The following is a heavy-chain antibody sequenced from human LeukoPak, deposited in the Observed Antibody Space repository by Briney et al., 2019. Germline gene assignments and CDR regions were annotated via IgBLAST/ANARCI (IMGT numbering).Heavy chain of an antibody. V-gene: IGHV5-51*01. Sequence: GESLKISCKGFRYTFTNYWIAWVRQMPGKALEWMGIIYPGDSDTRYSPSFEGQVTISADKSNSTAYLQWSSLKASDTAVYYCARRRNGGGCYDAFDIWGQGTMVTVSS. D-gene: IGHD2-15*01. CDR3: ARRRNGGGCYDAFDI. CDR1: RYTFTNYW. J-gene: IGHJ3*02. CDR2: IYPGDSDT.